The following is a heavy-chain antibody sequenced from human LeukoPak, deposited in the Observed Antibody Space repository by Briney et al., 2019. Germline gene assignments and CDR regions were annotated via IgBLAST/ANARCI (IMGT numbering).Heavy chain of an antibody. V-gene: IGHV3-74*01. CDR1: GFTFSSYW. CDR3: ARAFMGYVDTDY. D-gene: IGHD5-18*01. J-gene: IGHJ4*02. CDR2: INSDGSST. Sequence: GGSLTLSCAASGFTFSSYWMHWVRQAPGKGLVWVSRINSDGSSTSYADSVKGRFTISRDNAKNTLYLQMNSLRAEDTAVYYCARAFMGYVDTDYWGQGTLVPVSS.